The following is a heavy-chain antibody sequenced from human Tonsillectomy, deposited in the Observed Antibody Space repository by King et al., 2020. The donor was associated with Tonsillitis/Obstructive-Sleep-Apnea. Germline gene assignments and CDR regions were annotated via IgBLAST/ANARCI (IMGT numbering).Heavy chain of an antibody. V-gene: IGHV4-31*01. CDR3: ARWERSHYYFDY. CDR2: IFYSGST. CDR1: GGSISSGGYY. D-gene: IGHD1-26*01. Sequence: QLQESGPGLVKPSQTLSLTCTVSGGSISSGGYYWSWIRQHPGKGLEWIGYIFYSGSTYYSPSLQSLITISVNTSKNQLSPKLSSVTAADTAGYYCARWERSHYYFDYWGQGTLVTVSS. J-gene: IGHJ4*02.